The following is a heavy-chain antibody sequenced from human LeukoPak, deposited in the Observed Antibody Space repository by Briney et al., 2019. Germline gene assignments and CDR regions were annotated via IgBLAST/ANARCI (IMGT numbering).Heavy chain of an antibody. J-gene: IGHJ4*02. V-gene: IGHV3-23*01. Sequence: GGSLRLSCAASGFIFSTYAMTWVRQAPGKGLEWVSAISGSGDSAYYADSVKGLYTISRDNSHNTLYLQMNSLRAEDTAVYYCAKDRRGCTSTSCYYRFDYWGQGTLVTVSS. CDR2: ISGSGDSA. CDR3: AKDRRGCTSTSCYYRFDY. CDR1: GFIFSTYA. D-gene: IGHD2-2*01.